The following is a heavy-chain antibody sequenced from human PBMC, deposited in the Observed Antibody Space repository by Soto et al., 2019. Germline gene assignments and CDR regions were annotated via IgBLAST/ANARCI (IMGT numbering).Heavy chain of an antibody. CDR3: VRGSSCINGVRYNLGWFGP. V-gene: IGHV3-33*01. CDR1: GFTFSTFA. J-gene: IGHJ5*02. Sequence: GESLQISCTASGFTFSTFALHWVRQAPGKGLEWVAIMWSDVNDKYYADSVKGRFTISSDNSKNTLSLQMNSLRAEDTAVYYCVRGSSCINGVRYNLGWFGPWGQGALVTVSS. D-gene: IGHD2-8*01. CDR2: MWSDVNDK.